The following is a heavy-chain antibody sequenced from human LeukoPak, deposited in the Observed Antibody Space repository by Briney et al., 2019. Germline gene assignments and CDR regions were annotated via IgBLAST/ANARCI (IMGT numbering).Heavy chain of an antibody. CDR3: ARHFWSGYYTAYYYYGMDV. Sequence: MPSETLSLTCTVSGGSISSYYWSWIRQPPGKGLEWIGYIYYSGSTNYNPSLKSRVTISVDTSKNQFSLKLSSVTAADTAVYYCARHFWSGYYTAYYYYGMDVWGQGTTVTVSS. CDR1: GGSISSYY. D-gene: IGHD3-3*02. J-gene: IGHJ6*02. V-gene: IGHV4-59*01. CDR2: IYYSGST.